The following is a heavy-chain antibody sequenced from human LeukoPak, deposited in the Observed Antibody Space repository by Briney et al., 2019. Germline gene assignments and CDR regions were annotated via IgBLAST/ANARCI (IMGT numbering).Heavy chain of an antibody. Sequence: GGSLRRSCAPYGFTFSSNGMQWVRQAPGKGLEWVAIIRYDGSNRYYADSVKGRFTISRDNSKNTLYLQMNSLRAEDTAVYYCAKEGYCSGTSCPHFDYWGQGTLVTVSS. V-gene: IGHV3-30*02. J-gene: IGHJ4*02. CDR2: IRYDGSNR. CDR1: GFTFSSNG. CDR3: AKEGYCSGTSCPHFDY. D-gene: IGHD2-2*01.